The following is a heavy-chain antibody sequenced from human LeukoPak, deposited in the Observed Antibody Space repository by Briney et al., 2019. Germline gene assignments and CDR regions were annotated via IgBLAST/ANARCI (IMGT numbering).Heavy chain of an antibody. J-gene: IGHJ5*02. CDR1: GYSFTSYW. CDR2: IYPGDSDT. CDR3: ARHALAVLGRQVLPLPYDFWSGYFQTYYNWFDP. Sequence: GESLKISCKGSGYSFTSYWIGWVRQMPGKGLEWMGIIYPGDSDTRYSPSFQGQVTISADKSISTAYLQWSSLKASDTAMYYCARHALAVLGRQVLPLPYDFWSGYFQTYYNWFDPWGQGTLVTVSS. D-gene: IGHD3-3*01. V-gene: IGHV5-51*01.